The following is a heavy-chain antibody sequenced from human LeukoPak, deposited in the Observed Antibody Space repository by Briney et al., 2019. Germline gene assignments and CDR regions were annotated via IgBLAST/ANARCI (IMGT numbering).Heavy chain of an antibody. Sequence: GRSLRLSCAASGFTFSSYGMHWVRQAPGKGLEWVAVIWYDGSNKYYADSVKGRFTISRDNSKNTLYLQMNSLRAEDTAVYYCAREARYCSGGSCYFHYYYYGMDVWGQGTTVTVSS. V-gene: IGHV3-33*01. J-gene: IGHJ6*02. CDR2: IWYDGSNK. CDR3: AREARYCSGGSCYFHYYYYGMDV. CDR1: GFTFSSYG. D-gene: IGHD2-15*01.